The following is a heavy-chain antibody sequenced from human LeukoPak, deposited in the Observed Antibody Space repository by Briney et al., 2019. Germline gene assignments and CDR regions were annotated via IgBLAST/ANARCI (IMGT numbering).Heavy chain of an antibody. V-gene: IGHV3-48*01. CDR2: ISTDSRTI. Sequence: PPGGSLRLSCAPSGFPFSRYSMNWVRQAPGKGLEWVAYISTDSRTIYSGDSVKGRFSISRDNDKSLLYLQMENLRVEDTAVYYCTTYFDTAGYFEEAYDTWGQGTLVTVSA. CDR1: GFPFSRYS. J-gene: IGHJ4*03. D-gene: IGHD2-2*03. CDR3: TTYFDTAGYFEEAYDT.